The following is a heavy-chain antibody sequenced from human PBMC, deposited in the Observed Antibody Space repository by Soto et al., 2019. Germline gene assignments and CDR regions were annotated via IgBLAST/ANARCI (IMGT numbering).Heavy chain of an antibody. CDR3: VREGNSYGYSDLDY. CDR1: GFTFNNYA. J-gene: IGHJ4*02. Sequence: EVQFLESGGGLVQPGGSLRLSCAASGFTFNNYAMSWVRQAPGKGLEWVSAISGSGGSTYYADSVKGRFTISRDNSENTMYLQMNSLRAEDTALYYCVREGNSYGYSDLDYWGQGTLVTVSS. V-gene: IGHV3-23*01. CDR2: ISGSGGST. D-gene: IGHD5-18*01.